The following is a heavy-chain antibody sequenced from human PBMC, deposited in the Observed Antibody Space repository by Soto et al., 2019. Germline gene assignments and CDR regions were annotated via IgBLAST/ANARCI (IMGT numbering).Heavy chain of an antibody. D-gene: IGHD4-4*01. CDR3: ARQLFDYKDGGYYYYYMDV. Sequence: ASVKVSCKASGYTFTSYGISWVRQAPGQGLEWMGWISAYNGNTNYAQKLQGRVTMTPDTSTSTAYMELRSLRSDDPAVYYCARQLFDYKDGGYYYYYMDVWGKGTTVTVSS. V-gene: IGHV1-18*01. CDR1: GYTFTSYG. CDR2: ISAYNGNT. J-gene: IGHJ6*03.